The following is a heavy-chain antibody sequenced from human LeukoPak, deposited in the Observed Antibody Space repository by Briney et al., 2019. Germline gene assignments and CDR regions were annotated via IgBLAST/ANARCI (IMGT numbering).Heavy chain of an antibody. CDR2: IKQDGSEK. CDR3: ARDVIIYGDYFDY. D-gene: IGHD3-10*01. CDR1: GFTFSSYS. J-gene: IGHJ4*02. V-gene: IGHV3-7*01. Sequence: PGGSLRLSCAASGFTFSSYSMNWVRQAPGKGLEWVANIKQDGSEKYYVDSVKGRFTISRDNAKNSLYLQMNSLRAEDTAVYYCARDVIIYGDYFDYWGQGTLVTVSS.